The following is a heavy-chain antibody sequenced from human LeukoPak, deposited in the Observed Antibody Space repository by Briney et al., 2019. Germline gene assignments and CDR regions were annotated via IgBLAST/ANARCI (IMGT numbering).Heavy chain of an antibody. CDR1: GGSISSYY. V-gene: IGHV4-59*01. CDR2: IYYSGST. Sequence: SETLSLTCTVSGGSISSYYWSWIRQPPGKGLEWIGYIYYSGSTNYNPSLKSRVTISVDTSKNQFSLKLSSVTAADTAVYYCARGIMSSGRPNFDYWGQGTLVTVSS. J-gene: IGHJ4*02. CDR3: ARGIMSSGRPNFDY. D-gene: IGHD6-19*01.